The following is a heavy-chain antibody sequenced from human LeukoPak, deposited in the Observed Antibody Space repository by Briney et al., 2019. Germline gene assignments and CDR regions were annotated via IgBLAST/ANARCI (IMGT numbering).Heavy chain of an antibody. D-gene: IGHD2/OR15-2a*01. CDR1: GFTFSSYA. CDR2: ISYDGSNK. V-gene: IGHV3-30-3*01. Sequence: PGRSLRLSCAASGFTFSSYAMHWVRQAPGKGLEWVAVISYDGSNKYYADSVKGRFTISRDNSKNTLYLQMNSLRAEDTAVYYCAREFLFTYDYWGQGTLVTVSS. J-gene: IGHJ4*02. CDR3: AREFLFTYDY.